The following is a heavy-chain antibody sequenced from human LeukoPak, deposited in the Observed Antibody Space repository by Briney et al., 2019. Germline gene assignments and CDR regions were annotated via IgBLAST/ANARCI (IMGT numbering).Heavy chain of an antibody. CDR3: AIGRSGWYRFDY. CDR2: IIAYNGNT. V-gene: IGHV1-18*01. Sequence: ASVKVSCKASGYTFTSYGISWVRQAPGQGLEWMGWIIAYNGNTNYAQKLQGRVTMTTDTSTSTAYMELRSLRSDDTAVYYCAIGRSGWYRFDYWGQGTLVTVSS. D-gene: IGHD6-19*01. CDR1: GYTFTSYG. J-gene: IGHJ4*02.